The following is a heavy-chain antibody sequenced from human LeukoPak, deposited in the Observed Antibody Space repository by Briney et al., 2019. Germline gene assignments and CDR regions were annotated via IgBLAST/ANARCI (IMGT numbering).Heavy chain of an antibody. CDR1: GFTFSNAW. J-gene: IGHJ4*02. CDR3: TTSLPLWFGELNGY. V-gene: IGHV3-15*01. Sequence: KTGGSLRLSCATSGFTFSNAWMSWVRQAPGKGLEWVGRIKSKTDGGTTDYAAPVKGRFTISRDDSKNTLYLQMNSLKTEDTAVYYCTTSLPLWFGELNGYWGQGTLVTVSS. CDR2: IKSKTDGGTT. D-gene: IGHD3-10*01.